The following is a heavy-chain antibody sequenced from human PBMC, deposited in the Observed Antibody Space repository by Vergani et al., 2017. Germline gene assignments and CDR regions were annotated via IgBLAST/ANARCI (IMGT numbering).Heavy chain of an antibody. CDR3: VKDHPVFDE. Sequence: QVQLVESGGGVVQPGESLRLSCEASGFPFSTYGMHLVRQAPGKGLEWVGCIQKDGIDKLYADSVRGRFTISRYISKNTLYLEMNSLSAEDTALYHCVKDHPVFDEWGRGTLVSVS. CDR2: IQKDGIDK. CDR1: GFPFSTYG. V-gene: IGHV3-30*02. J-gene: IGHJ4*02.